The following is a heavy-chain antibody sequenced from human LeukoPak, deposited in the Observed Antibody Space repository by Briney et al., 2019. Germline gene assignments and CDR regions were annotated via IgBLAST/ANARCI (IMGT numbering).Heavy chain of an antibody. CDR3: ARDYGGPHYFDY. J-gene: IGHJ4*02. CDR1: GFTFSSHD. Sequence: NPGGSLRLSCAASGFTFSSHDMNWVRQAPGKGLEWGSSITTATSSYIYYADSVKGRFTISRDDAKNSLYLQMDSLRAEDTAVYYCARDYGGPHYFDYWGQGTLVTVSS. V-gene: IGHV3-21*01. CDR2: ITTATSSYI. D-gene: IGHD2-15*01.